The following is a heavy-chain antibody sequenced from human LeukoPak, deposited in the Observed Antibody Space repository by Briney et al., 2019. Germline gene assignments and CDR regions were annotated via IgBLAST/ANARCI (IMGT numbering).Heavy chain of an antibody. CDR1: GGSISSSY. V-gene: IGHV4-4*07. D-gene: IGHD2-15*01. Sequence: SGTLSLSCAVPGGSISSSYWSWIRQPAGRGLAWIWRIYTSGSTTYNTSPKSRVTMSSEASTNQFSLKVSSVTAADTAVYYCARDSIVVGVARANWFDPWGQGTLVTVSS. J-gene: IGHJ5*02. CDR2: IYTSGST. CDR3: ARDSIVVGVARANWFDP.